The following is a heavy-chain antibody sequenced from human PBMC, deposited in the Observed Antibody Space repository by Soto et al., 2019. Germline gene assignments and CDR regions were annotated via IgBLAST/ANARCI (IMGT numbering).Heavy chain of an antibody. CDR1: GYTFTGYY. V-gene: IGHV1-2*04. J-gene: IGHJ4*02. D-gene: IGHD2-2*03. Sequence: ASVKVSCKASGYTFTGYYMHWVRQAPGQGLEWMGWINPNSGGTNYAQKFQGWVTMTRDTSISTAYMELSRLRSDDTAVYYCARAGGYCSSTSCYGGLDFDYWGQGTLVTVSS. CDR2: INPNSGGT. CDR3: ARAGGYCSSTSCYGGLDFDY.